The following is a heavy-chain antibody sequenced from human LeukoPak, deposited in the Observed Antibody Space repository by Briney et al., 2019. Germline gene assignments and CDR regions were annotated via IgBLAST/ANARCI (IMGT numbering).Heavy chain of an antibody. CDR3: AKGLSSTPSNDAFDI. CDR2: ISGSGGST. J-gene: IGHJ3*02. V-gene: IGHV3-23*01. D-gene: IGHD6-13*01. CDR1: GFTFSSYA. Sequence: GGSLRLSCAASGFTFSSYAMSWIRQAPGKGLEWVSAISGSGGSTYYADSVKGRFTISRDNSKNTLYLQMNSLRAEDTAVYYCAKGLSSTPSNDAFDIWGQGTMVTVSS.